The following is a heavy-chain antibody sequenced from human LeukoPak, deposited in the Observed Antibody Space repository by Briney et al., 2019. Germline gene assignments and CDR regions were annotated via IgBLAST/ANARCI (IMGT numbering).Heavy chain of an antibody. CDR2: ISGSGGGT. Sequence: GGSLRLSCAASGFTFNNYAMGWVRQAPGKGLEWVSLISGSGGGTYFADSVKGRFTISRDNSKNTLYLQMDGLRAEDTAIYYCAPDLRGSAWSLDDWGQGTLVTVSS. CDR3: APDLRGSAWSLDD. V-gene: IGHV3-23*01. D-gene: IGHD6-13*01. J-gene: IGHJ4*02. CDR1: GFTFNNYA.